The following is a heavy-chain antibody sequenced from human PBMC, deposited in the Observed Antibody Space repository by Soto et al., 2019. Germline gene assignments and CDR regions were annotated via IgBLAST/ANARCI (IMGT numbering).Heavy chain of an antibody. V-gene: IGHV1-69*13. CDR1: GGTFSSYA. CDR2: IIPIFGTA. Sequence: VASVKVSCKASGGTFSSYAISWVRQAPGQGLEWMGGIIPIFGTANYAQKFQGRVTITADESTSTAYMELSSLRSEDTAVYYCARERWPVNHYYGMDVWGQGTTVTVSS. CDR3: ARERWPVNHYYGMDV. J-gene: IGHJ6*02.